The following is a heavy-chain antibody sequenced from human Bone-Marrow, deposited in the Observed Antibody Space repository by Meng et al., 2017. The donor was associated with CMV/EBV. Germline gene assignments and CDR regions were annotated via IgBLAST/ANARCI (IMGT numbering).Heavy chain of an antibody. J-gene: IGHJ5*02. V-gene: IGHV1-69*05. CDR2: IIPIFGTA. CDR3: AREPIRNWVDP. Sequence: SVKVSCKASGGTFTGYAISWVRQAPGQGLEWMGGIIPIFGTANYAQKFQGRVTITTDESTSTAYMELSSLRSEDTAVYYCAREPIRNWVDPWGQGTLVTVSS. CDR1: GGTFTGYA.